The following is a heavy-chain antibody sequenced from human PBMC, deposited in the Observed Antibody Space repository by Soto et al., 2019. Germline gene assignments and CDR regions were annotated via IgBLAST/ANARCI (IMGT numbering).Heavy chain of an antibody. CDR3: ARNGDLKLEYSSSCSY. V-gene: IGHV1-18*04. J-gene: IGHJ4*02. CDR2: ISAYNGNT. CDR1: CYTFTSYG. Sequence: SVKVSFKASCYTFTSYGISWVRQAPGQGLEWMGWISAYNGNTNYAQKLQGRVTMTTDTSTSTAYMELRSLRSDDTAVYYCARNGDLKLEYSSSCSYWGQGTLVTVSS. D-gene: IGHD6-6*01.